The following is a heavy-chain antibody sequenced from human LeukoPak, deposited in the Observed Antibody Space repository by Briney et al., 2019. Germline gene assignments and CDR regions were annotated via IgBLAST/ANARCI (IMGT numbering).Heavy chain of an antibody. CDR2: IYYSGST. CDR1: GGSISSYY. J-gene: IGHJ5*02. CDR3: ARATNYYGSGTYRFDP. Sequence: SETLSLTCTASGGSISSYYWSWIRQPPGKGLEWVGYIYYSGSTNYNPSLKSRVTISVDTSKNQFSLKLSSVTAADTAVYYCARATNYYGSGTYRFDPWGQGTLVTVSS. D-gene: IGHD3-10*01. V-gene: IGHV4-59*01.